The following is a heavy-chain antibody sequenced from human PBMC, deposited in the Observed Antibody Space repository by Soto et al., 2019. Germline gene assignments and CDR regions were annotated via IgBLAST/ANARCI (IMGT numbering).Heavy chain of an antibody. CDR2: IIPIFGTA. V-gene: IGHV1-69*01. J-gene: IGHJ5*02. CDR1: GGTFSSYA. Sequence: QVQLVQSGAEVKKPGSSVKVSCKASGGTFSSYAISWVRQAPGQGLEWMGGIIPIFGTANYAQKFQGRVTITADESTSTAYMELSSLRSEDTAVYYCARGAPTYYYDKAGFWFDPWGQGTLVTVSS. CDR3: ARGAPTYYYDKAGFWFDP. D-gene: IGHD3-22*01.